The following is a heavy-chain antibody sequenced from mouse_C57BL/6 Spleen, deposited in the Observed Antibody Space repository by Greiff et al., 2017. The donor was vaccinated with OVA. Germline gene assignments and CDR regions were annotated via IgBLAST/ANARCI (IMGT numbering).Heavy chain of an antibody. V-gene: IGHV1-64*01. CDR2: IHPNSGST. Sequence: QVQLQQPGAELVKPGASVKLSCKASGYTFTSYWMHWVKQRPGQGLEWIGMIHPNSGSTNYNEKFKSKATLTVDKSSSTAYMQLSSLTSDNSAVYYCAMKDYRTDDWGTGTTLTVSS. D-gene: IGHD2-12*01. CDR1: GYTFTSYW. CDR3: AMKDYRTDD. J-gene: IGHJ2*01.